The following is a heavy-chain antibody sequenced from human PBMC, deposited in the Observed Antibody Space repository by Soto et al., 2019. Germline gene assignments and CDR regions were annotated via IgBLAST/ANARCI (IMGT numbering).Heavy chain of an antibody. J-gene: IGHJ4*02. CDR2: ISGSGDST. V-gene: IGHV3-23*01. Sequence: EVQLLESGGGLVQPGGSLRLSCAASGFTFSSYAMNWVRQAPGKGLEWVSVISGSGDSTYYADSVKGRFTISRDNSKNTPYLQMNSLRAEYTAVYYCAKRAWGTYYFDYWGQGTLVTVSS. CDR3: AKRAWGTYYFDY. CDR1: GFTFSSYA. D-gene: IGHD3-16*01.